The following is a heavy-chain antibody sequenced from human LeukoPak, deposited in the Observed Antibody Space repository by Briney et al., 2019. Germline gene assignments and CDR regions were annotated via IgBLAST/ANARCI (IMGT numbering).Heavy chain of an antibody. V-gene: IGHV3-74*01. D-gene: IGHD3-22*01. J-gene: IGHJ4*02. CDR2: INSDGSST. CDR1: GFTFSSYW. CDR3: AKEAFDSSGSSDY. Sequence: PGGSLRLSCAASGFTFSSYWMHWVRQAPGKGLVWVSRINSDGSSTSYADSVKGRFTISRDNSKNTLYLQMNSLRAEDTAVYYCAKEAFDSSGSSDYWGQGTLVTVSS.